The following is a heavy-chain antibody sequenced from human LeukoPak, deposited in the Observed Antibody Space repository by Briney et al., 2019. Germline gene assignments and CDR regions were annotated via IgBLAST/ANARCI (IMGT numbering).Heavy chain of an antibody. CDR3: ARRPGIAAAGTFDY. V-gene: IGHV4-39*01. Sequence: SETLSLTCTVSGGSISSSSYYWGWIRQPPGKGLEWIGSIYYSGSTYYNPSLKSRVTISVVTSKNQFSLKLSSVTAADTAVYYCARRPGIAAAGTFDYWGQGTLVTVSS. CDR1: GGSISSSSYY. CDR2: IYYSGST. J-gene: IGHJ4*02. D-gene: IGHD6-13*01.